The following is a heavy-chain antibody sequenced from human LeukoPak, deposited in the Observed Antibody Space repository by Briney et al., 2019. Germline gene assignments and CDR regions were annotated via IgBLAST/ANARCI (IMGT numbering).Heavy chain of an antibody. CDR2: IKGDESYT. Sequence: GGSLRLSCAASGFTYSRYWMHWVRHVPGKGLVWVARIKGDESYTFYADSVKGRFTISRDNAKNTLYLQMNSLRAEDTAVSYCASQADSAYGDYNWGQGTLVTVSS. J-gene: IGHJ4*02. CDR3: ASQADSAYGDYN. V-gene: IGHV3-74*01. D-gene: IGHD4-17*01. CDR1: GFTYSRYW.